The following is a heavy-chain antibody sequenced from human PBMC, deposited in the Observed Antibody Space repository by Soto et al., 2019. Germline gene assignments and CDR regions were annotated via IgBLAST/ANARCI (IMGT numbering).Heavy chain of an antibody. Sequence: PGESLKISCKGTGYTFTTHWIAWVRQMPGKGLEGMGIIYPTDSDTRYSPSFQGQVFISVDSSISTAFLQWSSLKASDTATFYCARLPLGDDFLTGPTAYFGPWGQGTLVTVSS. J-gene: IGHJ5*02. V-gene: IGHV5-51*01. CDR3: ARLPLGDDFLTGPTAYFGP. CDR2: IYPTDSDT. CDR1: GYTFTTHW. D-gene: IGHD3-9*01.